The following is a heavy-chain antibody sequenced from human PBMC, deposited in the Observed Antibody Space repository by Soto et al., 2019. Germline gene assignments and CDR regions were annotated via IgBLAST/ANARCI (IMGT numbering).Heavy chain of an antibody. J-gene: IGHJ4*02. CDR2: ISSSSSTI. CDR1: GFTFSSYS. D-gene: IGHD2-15*01. V-gene: IGHV3-48*02. Sequence: PGGSLRLSCAASGFTFSSYSMNWVRQAPGKGLEWVSYISSSSSTIYYADSVKGRFTISRDNAKNSLYLQMNSLRDEDTAVYYCAREPGAHRWPNYFDYWGQGTLVTVSS. CDR3: AREPGAHRWPNYFDY.